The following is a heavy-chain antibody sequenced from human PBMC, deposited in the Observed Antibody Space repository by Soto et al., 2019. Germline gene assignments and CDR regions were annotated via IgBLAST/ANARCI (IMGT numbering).Heavy chain of an antibody. V-gene: IGHV4-59*01. D-gene: IGHD3-10*01. J-gene: IGHJ5*02. CDR1: SGSISNYY. CDR2: ISYSGST. Sequence: QVQLQQSGPGLVKPSETLALTCSVSSGSISNYYWSWIRQPPGKGLEWIGYISYSGSTNYNPSIKSRVNISVDTSHNQSSLKLTSVTAADTAVYYCARGGTYGMLIIGDWFDPWGQGTLVTVSS. CDR3: ARGGTYGMLIIGDWFDP.